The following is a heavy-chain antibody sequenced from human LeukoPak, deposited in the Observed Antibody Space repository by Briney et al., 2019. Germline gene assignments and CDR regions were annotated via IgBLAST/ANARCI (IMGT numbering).Heavy chain of an antibody. CDR1: GGSISSYY. CDR3: ARLDIPPSEVVFDY. J-gene: IGHJ4*02. Sequence: SETLSLTCTVSGGSISSYYWSWIRQPPGKGLEWIGYIYYSGSTNYNPSLKSRVTISVDTSKNQFSLKLSSVTAADTAVYYCARLDIPPSEVVFDYWGQGTLVTVSS. CDR2: IYYSGST. V-gene: IGHV4-59*01. D-gene: IGHD2-15*01.